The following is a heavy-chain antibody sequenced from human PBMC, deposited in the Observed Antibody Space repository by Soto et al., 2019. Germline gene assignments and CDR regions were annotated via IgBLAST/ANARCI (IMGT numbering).Heavy chain of an antibody. CDR2: ISSSSSYI. V-gene: IGHV3-21*01. J-gene: IGHJ6*04. CDR1: GFTFSSYS. D-gene: IGHD3-10*01. Sequence: GGSLRLSCAASGFTFSSYSMNWVRQAPGKGLEWVSSISSSSSYIYYADSVKGRFTISRDNAKNSLYLQMNSLRAEDTAVYYCNAIWFGELWVSDLDVWGKGTTVTVSS. CDR3: NAIWFGELWVSDLDV.